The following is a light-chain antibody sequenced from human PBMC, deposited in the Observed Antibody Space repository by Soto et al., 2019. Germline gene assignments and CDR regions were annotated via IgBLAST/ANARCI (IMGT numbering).Light chain of an antibody. Sequence: QSVLTQPPSVSGAPGQRVTISCTGSSSNIGAGYDVHWYQQLPGTAPKLVIYVNDNRPSGVPDRFSGSKSGASASLAITGLQADDEADYYCQSYDSSLSGFVIFGGGTKLTVL. V-gene: IGLV1-40*01. CDR2: VND. J-gene: IGLJ2*01. CDR1: SSNIGAGYD. CDR3: QSYDSSLSGFVI.